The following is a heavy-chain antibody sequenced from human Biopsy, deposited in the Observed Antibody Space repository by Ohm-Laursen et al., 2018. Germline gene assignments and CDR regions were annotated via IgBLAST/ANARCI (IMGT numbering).Heavy chain of an antibody. CDR3: ARRTWDN. CDR2: INPNSGGT. V-gene: IGHV1-2*02. CDR1: GYDFLDFH. J-gene: IGHJ4*02. Sequence: SVKVSCKASGYDFLDFHIHWVRQAPGQGLEWMGWINPNSGGTKYAQKFQGRVTMAGDTSINTVHMGLRNLRSDDTAVYYCARRTWDNWGLGTLITVSS.